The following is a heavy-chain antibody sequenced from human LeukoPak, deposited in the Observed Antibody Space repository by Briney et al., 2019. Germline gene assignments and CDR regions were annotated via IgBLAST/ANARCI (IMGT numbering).Heavy chain of an antibody. J-gene: IGHJ4*02. Sequence: GGSLRLSCVASGLPIGDFAMHWVRQAPGQGLEWVSLISGDGVSAFFTDSVKGRFSISRDNSKNSLFLEMSSLRTEDTAMYYCARESGKFDYWGQGTLVAVSS. CDR2: ISGDGVSA. CDR3: ARESGKFDY. CDR1: GLPIGDFA. V-gene: IGHV3-43*02.